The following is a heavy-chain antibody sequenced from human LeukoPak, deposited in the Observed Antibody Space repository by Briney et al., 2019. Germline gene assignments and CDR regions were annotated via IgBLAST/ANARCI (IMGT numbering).Heavy chain of an antibody. V-gene: IGHV1-2*02. Sequence: SVRVSCKASGHTFTGYYMHWVRQAPGQGLGWMGWINPNSGGTDYAQKFTGRVTMTRDTSISAAEMELSRLRSDDTAVYYCASEVAYYFGYWGQGTLVTVSS. J-gene: IGHJ4*02. CDR1: GHTFTGYY. CDR3: ASEVAYYFGY. CDR2: INPNSGGT. D-gene: IGHD3-16*01.